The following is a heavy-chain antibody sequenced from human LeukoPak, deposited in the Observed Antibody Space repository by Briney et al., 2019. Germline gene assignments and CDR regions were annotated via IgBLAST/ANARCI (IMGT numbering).Heavy chain of an antibody. D-gene: IGHD7-27*01. CDR2: IHAGTGDT. CDR1: GYTFTGHY. CDR3: ARDENWGPDY. V-gene: IGHV1-2*02. Sequence: GASVKVSCKASGYTFTGHYMHWVRQAPGHGLEWMGWIHAGTGDTNYAQKFQGRFTITRDTSISTPYMELNRLTSDDTAVYFCARDENWGPDYWGQGTLVTVSS. J-gene: IGHJ4*02.